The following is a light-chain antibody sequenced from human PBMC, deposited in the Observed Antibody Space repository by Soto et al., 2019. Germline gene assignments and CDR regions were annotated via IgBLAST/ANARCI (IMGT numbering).Light chain of an antibody. V-gene: IGLV1-44*01. CDR3: ATWDDRLDGLYV. J-gene: IGLJ1*01. CDR1: SSNIGRNT. CDR2: SSD. Sequence: QSVLTQSPSVSGTPGQRVTISCSGSSSNIGRNTVNWYQQLPGKAPKLLIYSSDQRPSGVPDRFSGSRSGTSAPLAISGLQSEDEADYYCATWDDRLDGLYVFGTGTKVTVL.